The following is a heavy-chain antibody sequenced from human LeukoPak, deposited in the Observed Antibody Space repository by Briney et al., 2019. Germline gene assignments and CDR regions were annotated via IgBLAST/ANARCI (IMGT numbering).Heavy chain of an antibody. Sequence: APVKVSCKASGYTFTSYYMHWVRQAPGQGLEWMGIINPSGGSTSYAQKFQGRVTMTRDTSTSTVYMELSSLRSEDTAVYYCARGPVVVVAATSLDYWGQGTLVAVSS. CDR1: GYTFTSYY. V-gene: IGHV1-46*01. J-gene: IGHJ4*02. CDR3: ARGPVVVVAATSLDY. D-gene: IGHD2-15*01. CDR2: INPSGGST.